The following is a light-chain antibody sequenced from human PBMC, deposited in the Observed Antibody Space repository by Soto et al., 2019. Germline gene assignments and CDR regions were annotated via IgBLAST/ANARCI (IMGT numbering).Light chain of an antibody. CDR1: QSLLHRNGYNY. Sequence: DIVLTQSPFSLPVTPGEPASISCRSSQSLLHRNGYNYLDWYLQKPGQSPQLLIYLGSNRASGVPDRFSGSGSGTDFTLKISRVEAEDVGFYYCMQALQTTLSFGGGTKVEIK. J-gene: IGKJ4*01. CDR3: MQALQTTLS. CDR2: LGS. V-gene: IGKV2-28*01.